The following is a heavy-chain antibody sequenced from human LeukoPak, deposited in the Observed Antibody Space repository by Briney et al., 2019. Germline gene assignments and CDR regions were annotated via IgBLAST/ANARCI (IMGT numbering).Heavy chain of an antibody. CDR1: GFTFSSYA. CDR3: ANSPQLASLDY. J-gene: IGHJ4*02. D-gene: IGHD6-13*01. Sequence: GGSLRLSCAASGFTFSSYAMHWVRQAPGKGLEWVAVISYDGSNKYYADSVKGRFTISRDNSKDTLYLQMNSLRAEDTAVYYCANSPQLASLDYWGQGTLVTVSS. CDR2: ISYDGSNK. V-gene: IGHV3-30-3*01.